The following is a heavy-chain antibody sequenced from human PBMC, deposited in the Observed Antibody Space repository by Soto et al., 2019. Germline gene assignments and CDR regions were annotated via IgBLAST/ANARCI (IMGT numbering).Heavy chain of an antibody. Sequence: QVQLQQWGAGLLKPSETLSLTCAVYGGSFSGYYWSWIRQPPGKGLEWIGEINHSGSTNYNPSLKSRVTISVDTSKNQFSLKRSSVTAADTAVYYCARKPAARDYGMDVWGQGTTVTVSS. J-gene: IGHJ6*02. CDR1: GGSFSGYY. V-gene: IGHV4-34*01. D-gene: IGHD6-25*01. CDR2: INHSGST. CDR3: ARKPAARDYGMDV.